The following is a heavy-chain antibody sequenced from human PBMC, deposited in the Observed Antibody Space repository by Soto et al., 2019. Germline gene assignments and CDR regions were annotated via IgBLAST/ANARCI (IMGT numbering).Heavy chain of an antibody. J-gene: IGHJ6*02. CDR2: IIPIFGTA. CDR1: GGTFSSYA. D-gene: IGHD2-15*01. V-gene: IGHV1-69*01. Sequence: QVQLVQSGAEVKKPGSSGKVSCKAPGGTFSSYAISWGRQAPGQGLEGMGGIIPIFGTAKYEQKFQGRVTITADESTSTGYMELSSLRSEDTAVYYCARSQGGSSSLDIYYDYYYGMDVWGQGTTVTVSS. CDR3: ARSQGGSSSLDIYYDYYYGMDV.